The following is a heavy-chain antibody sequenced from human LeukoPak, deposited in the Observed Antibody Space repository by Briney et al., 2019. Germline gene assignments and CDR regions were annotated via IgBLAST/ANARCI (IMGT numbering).Heavy chain of an antibody. V-gene: IGHV4-39*01. CDR2: IYYSGST. CDR3: AREDGYNFFP. D-gene: IGHD5-24*01. CDR1: GGSISSSSYY. J-gene: IGHJ5*02. Sequence: PSETLSLTCTVSGGSISSSSYYWGWIRQPPGKGLEWIGSIYYSGSTYYNPSLKSRVTISVDTSKNQFSLKLSSVTAADTAVYYCAREDGYNFFPWGQGTLVTVSS.